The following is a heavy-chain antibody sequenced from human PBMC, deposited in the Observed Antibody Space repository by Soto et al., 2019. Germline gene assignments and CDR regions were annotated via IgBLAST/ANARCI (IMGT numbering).Heavy chain of an antibody. CDR2: INPNSGGT. CDR3: ARQRFARFYYYYYGMDV. V-gene: IGHV1-2*02. J-gene: IGHJ6*02. Sequence: ASVKVSCKASGYTFTGYYMHGVRQAPGQGLEWMGWINPNSGGTNYAQKFQGRVTMTRDTSISTAYMELSRLRSDDTAVYYCARQRFARFYYYYYGMDVWGQGTTVTVSS. D-gene: IGHD3-10*01. CDR1: GYTFTGYY.